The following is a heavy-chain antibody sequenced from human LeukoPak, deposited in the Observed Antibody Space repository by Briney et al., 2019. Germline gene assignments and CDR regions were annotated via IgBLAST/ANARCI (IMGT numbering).Heavy chain of an antibody. J-gene: IGHJ4*02. V-gene: IGHV3-23*01. CDR1: GLIFRNYA. Sequence: GGSLRLSCTASGLIFRNYAMTWVRQAPRKGLEWVSTISGDGTEAFYADSVKGRFTISRDNSKNTHYLQMSSLRAEDTGIYYCARVGGSSGWSGFDYWGQGTLVTVSS. D-gene: IGHD6-19*01. CDR3: ARVGGSSGWSGFDY. CDR2: ISGDGTEA.